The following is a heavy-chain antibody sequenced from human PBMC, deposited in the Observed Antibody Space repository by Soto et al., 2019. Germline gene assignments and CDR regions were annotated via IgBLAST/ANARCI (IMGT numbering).Heavy chain of an antibody. CDR1: GGSINSGGYC. D-gene: IGHD5-18*01. V-gene: IGHV4-31*03. J-gene: IGHJ4*02. Sequence: QVQLQESGPGLVKPSQTLSLTCTVSGGSINSGGYCWSWIRQHPGKGLDWIGCISFGGSTSYNPSLKSRVTISVDTSKNQFSLKLTSVTAADTAVYYCSRGILVWGQGALITVSS. CDR3: SRGILV. CDR2: ISFGGST.